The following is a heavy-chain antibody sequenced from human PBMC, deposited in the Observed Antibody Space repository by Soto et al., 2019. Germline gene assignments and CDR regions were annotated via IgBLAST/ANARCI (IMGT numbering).Heavy chain of an antibody. Sequence: GESLKISFKASGYNFTTFWIGWVRQMPGKGLEWMGIIYPGDSETKYSPDFEGQVTISADRSTNTAYLQWRSLRASDTAMYYCARLGFPGAIYFDSWGLGTLVTVSS. CDR3: ARLGFPGAIYFDS. CDR2: IYPGDSET. V-gene: IGHV5-51*01. J-gene: IGHJ4*02. CDR1: GYNFTTFW.